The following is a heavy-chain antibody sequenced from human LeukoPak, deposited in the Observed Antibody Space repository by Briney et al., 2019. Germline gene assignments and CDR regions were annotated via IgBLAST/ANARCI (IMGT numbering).Heavy chain of an antibody. V-gene: IGHV5-51*01. J-gene: IGHJ3*02. CDR2: IYPGDSDT. D-gene: IGHD4-17*01. CDR3: ARLRMTTVTLDAFDI. CDR1: GYSFTSYW. Sequence: GASLKTPCNASGYSFTSYWIGWLRRMPGKGLVWWGVIYPGDSDTRYSPSFQGQVTISADKSNSTAYLQWSSLKASDTAMYYCARLRMTTVTLDAFDIWGQGTMVTVSS.